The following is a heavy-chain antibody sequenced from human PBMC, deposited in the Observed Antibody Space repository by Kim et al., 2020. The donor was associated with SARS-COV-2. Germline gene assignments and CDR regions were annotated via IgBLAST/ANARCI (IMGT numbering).Heavy chain of an antibody. CDR2: IYYSGST. CDR1: GGSISSSSFY. D-gene: IGHD6-13*01. Sequence: SETLSLTCTVSGGSISSSSFYWGWIRQSPGKGLEWIGSIYYSGSTYYSPSLKRRVTISLDTSKNQFSLKLSSVTAADAAIYYCARAIAAAGPLYWGQGILVTVSS. V-gene: IGHV4-39*07. CDR3: ARAIAAAGPLY. J-gene: IGHJ4*02.